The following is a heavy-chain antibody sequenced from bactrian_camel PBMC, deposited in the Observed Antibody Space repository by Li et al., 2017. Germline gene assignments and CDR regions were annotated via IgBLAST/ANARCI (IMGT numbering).Heavy chain of an antibody. CDR3: AATGLEFGHWSAHPCAGAGY. J-gene: IGHJ6*01. V-gene: IGHV3S40*01. CDR2: LYIDSDRS. CDR1: GYTYNHYC. D-gene: IGHD7*01. Sequence: VQLVESGGGSVKAGGSLTLTCVASGYTYNHYCMGWFRLAPGKEVEGITSLYIDSDRSAYIDSVKGRFSISRDTAKNTVYLQMNSLKPEDTAVYYCAATGLEFGHWSAHPCAGAGYFGQGTQVTVS.